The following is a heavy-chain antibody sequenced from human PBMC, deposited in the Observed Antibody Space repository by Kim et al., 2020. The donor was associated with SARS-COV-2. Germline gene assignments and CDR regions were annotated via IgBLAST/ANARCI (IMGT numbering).Heavy chain of an antibody. D-gene: IGHD6-13*01. CDR3: ARSWYRRFDL. CDR1: GFTFRASA. CDR2: IRSKTHGYAT. V-gene: IGHV3-73*01. Sequence: GESLKISCVGSGFTFRASAVRWVRQAPGKGLEWVGRIRSKTHGYATAYSESVNGRFSISRDDSTNTAYLHMNSLQSDDTAVYYCARSWYRRFDLWGQGTVVTVSS. J-gene: IGHJ3*01.